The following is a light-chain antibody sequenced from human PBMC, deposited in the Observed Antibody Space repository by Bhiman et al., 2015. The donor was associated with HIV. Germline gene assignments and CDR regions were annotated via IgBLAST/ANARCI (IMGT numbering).Light chain of an antibody. Sequence: QSVLTQPPSASGSPGQRVTISCSGSSSNIGSNTVNWYQQLPGTAPKLHIYRNNQRPSGVPDRFSGSKSGTSASLAISGLQAEDEADYFCQSYDSGLSALVFGGGTKVTVL. CDR1: SSNIGSNT. CDR2: RNN. J-gene: IGLJ1*01. V-gene: IGLV1-44*01. CDR3: QSYDSGLSALV.